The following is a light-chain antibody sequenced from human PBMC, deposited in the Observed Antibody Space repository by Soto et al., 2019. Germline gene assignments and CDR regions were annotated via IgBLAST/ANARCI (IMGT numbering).Light chain of an antibody. V-gene: IGLV2-8*01. CDR3: KSYAGSNTYV. Sequence: QSVLTQPPSASGSPGQSVTISCTGTKNDIGVYDFVSWYQHHPGKAPRLIIYEVVQRPSGVPDRFSGSKSGNMASLTVSGLQAADEADYFCKSYAGSNTYVFGGGTKVTVL. CDR1: KNDIGVYDF. CDR2: EVV. J-gene: IGLJ1*01.